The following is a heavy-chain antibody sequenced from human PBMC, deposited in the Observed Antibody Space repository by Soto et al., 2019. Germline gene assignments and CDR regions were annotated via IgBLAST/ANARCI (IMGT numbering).Heavy chain of an antibody. CDR2: IIPILGIA. D-gene: IGHD3-10*01. Sequence: SVKVSCKASGGTFSSYTISWVRQAPGQGLEWMGRIIPILGIANYAQKFQGRVTITADKSTSTAYMELSSLRSEDTAVYYCARENYYGSGSYHSIDYWGQGTLVTVSS. J-gene: IGHJ4*02. CDR3: ARENYYGSGSYHSIDY. CDR1: GGTFSSYT. V-gene: IGHV1-69*04.